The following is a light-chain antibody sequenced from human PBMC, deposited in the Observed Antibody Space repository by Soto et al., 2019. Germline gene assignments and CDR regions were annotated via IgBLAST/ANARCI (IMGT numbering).Light chain of an antibody. Sequence: DIQMTQSPSSLSASVGDRVTITCRASQSISSYLNWYQQRPGKAAKRLIYGASSLHSGGPSRFSGSGSGAEFPRTISSLQPEDVESYYLLQSYITPVTFGGGTKVEI. CDR2: GAS. CDR1: QSISSY. V-gene: IGKV1-39*01. J-gene: IGKJ4*01. CDR3: LQSYITPVT.